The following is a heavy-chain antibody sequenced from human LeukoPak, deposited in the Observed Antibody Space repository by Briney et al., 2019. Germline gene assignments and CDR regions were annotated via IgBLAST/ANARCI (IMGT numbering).Heavy chain of an antibody. Sequence: GGSLRLSCVASGFTFSSNVMIWVRQAPGKGLEWVSSIPSSGGSTYYADSVKGRFTISRDNSKNSLYLQMNSLRAEDTAVYYCAKESSGGWYFDYWGQGILVTVSS. CDR2: IPSSGGST. J-gene: IGHJ4*02. CDR1: GFTFSSNV. D-gene: IGHD6-19*01. V-gene: IGHV3-23*01. CDR3: AKESSGGWYFDY.